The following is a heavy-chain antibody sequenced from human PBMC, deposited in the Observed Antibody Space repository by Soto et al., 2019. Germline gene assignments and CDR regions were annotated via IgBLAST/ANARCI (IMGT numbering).Heavy chain of an antibody. J-gene: IGHJ6*02. CDR2: ISSSGSTI. Sequence: EVQLVESGGGLVQPGGSLRLSCAASGFTFSSYEMNWVRQAPGKGLEWVSYISSSGSTIYYADSVKGRFTISRDNAKNSLYLHMNSLRAEDTAIYYCARDSLGVIPAEGMDVWGQGTTVTVSS. CDR3: ARDSLGVIPAEGMDV. V-gene: IGHV3-48*03. CDR1: GFTFSSYE. D-gene: IGHD2-2*01.